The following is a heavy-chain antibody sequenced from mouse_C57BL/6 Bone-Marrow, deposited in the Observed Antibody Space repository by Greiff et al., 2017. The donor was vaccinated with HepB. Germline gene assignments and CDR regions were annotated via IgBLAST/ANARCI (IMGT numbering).Heavy chain of an antibody. Sequence: QVQLQQSGAELARPGASVKLSCKASGYTFTSYGISWVKQRTGQGLEWIGEIYPRSGNTYYNEKFKGKATLTADKSSSTAYMGLRSLTSEDSAVYFCARNGRSDCWGKGTTLTVSS. V-gene: IGHV1-81*01. J-gene: IGHJ2*01. CDR2: IYPRSGNT. CDR3: ARNGRSDC. CDR1: GYTFTSYG.